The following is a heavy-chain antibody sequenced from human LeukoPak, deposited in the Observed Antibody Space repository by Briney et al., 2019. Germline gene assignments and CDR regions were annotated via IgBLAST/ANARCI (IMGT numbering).Heavy chain of an antibody. CDR3: ARRDTMILSPAFDI. D-gene: IGHD3-22*01. CDR2: IYYSGST. CDR1: GGSISSGDYY. V-gene: IGHV4-30-4*01. Sequence: SETLSLTCTVSGGSISSGDYYWSWIRQPPGKGLEWIGYIYYSGSTYYNPSLKSRVTISVDTSKNQFSLKLSSVTAADTAVYYCARRDTMILSPAFDIWGQGTMVTVSS. J-gene: IGHJ3*02.